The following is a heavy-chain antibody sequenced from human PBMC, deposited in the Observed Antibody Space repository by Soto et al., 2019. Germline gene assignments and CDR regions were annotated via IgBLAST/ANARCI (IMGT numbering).Heavy chain of an antibody. CDR1: GFTFSSYS. J-gene: IGHJ6*02. D-gene: IGHD2-15*01. Sequence: EVQLVESGGGLVKPGGSLRLSCAASGFTFSSYSMNWVRQAPGKGLEWVSSISSSSSYIYYADSVKGRFTISRDNAKNSLYLQMNSLRAEDTAVYYCEGYCSGGSCSVRSVWGQGTTVTVSS. V-gene: IGHV3-21*01. CDR2: ISSSSSYI. CDR3: EGYCSGGSCSVRSV.